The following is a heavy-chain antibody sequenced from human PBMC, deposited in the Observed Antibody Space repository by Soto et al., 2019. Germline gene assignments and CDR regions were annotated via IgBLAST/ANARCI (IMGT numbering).Heavy chain of an antibody. CDR1: GFTFSSYG. V-gene: IGHV3-33*01. J-gene: IGHJ4*02. Sequence: GGSLRLSCAASGFTFSSYGMHWVRQAPGKGLEWVAVIWYDGSNKYYADSVKGRFTISRDNSKNTLYLQMNSLRAEDTAVYYCARDGGGNVVVPADFDYWGQGTLVTVSS. CDR2: IWYDGSNK. CDR3: ARDGGGNVVVPADFDY. D-gene: IGHD2-2*01.